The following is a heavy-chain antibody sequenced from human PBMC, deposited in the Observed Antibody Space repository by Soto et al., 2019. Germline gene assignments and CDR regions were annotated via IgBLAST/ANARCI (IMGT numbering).Heavy chain of an antibody. D-gene: IGHD2-2*01. CDR3: AIGVVPAHKDY. V-gene: IGHV4-59*01. CDR2: IYYSGST. Sequence: PSETLSLTCTVSGGSISSYYWSWIRPPPGKGLEWIGYIYYSGSTNYNPSLKSRVTISVDTSKNQFSLKLSSVTAADTAVYYCAIGVVPAHKDYWGQGTLVTVSS. CDR1: GGSISSYY. J-gene: IGHJ4*02.